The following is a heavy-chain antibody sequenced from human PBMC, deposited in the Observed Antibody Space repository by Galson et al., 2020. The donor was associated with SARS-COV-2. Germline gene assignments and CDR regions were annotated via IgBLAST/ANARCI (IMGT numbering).Heavy chain of an antibody. CDR3: AIGGTRVRGGMDV. CDR1: GGSISSYY. J-gene: IGHJ6*02. V-gene: IGHV4-59*01. D-gene: IGHD3-10*01. CDR2: IYYSGAT. Sequence: ETSETLSLTCTVSGGSISSYYWSWIRQPPGKGLEWIGYIYYSGATNYNLSLKSRVTIVIDTAKNQFSLKLSSVTAADTAVYYCAIGGTRVRGGMDVWGQGTTVTVSS.